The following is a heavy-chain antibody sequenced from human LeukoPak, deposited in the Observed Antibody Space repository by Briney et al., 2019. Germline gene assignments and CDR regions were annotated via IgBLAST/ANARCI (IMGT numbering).Heavy chain of an antibody. V-gene: IGHV3-15*01. D-gene: IGHD3-22*01. Sequence: GGSLRLSCAASGFTFSNAWMSWVRQAPGKGLEWVGRIKSKTDGGTTDYAAPVKGRFTISRDDSKNTLYLQMNSLKTEDTAVYYCTTDRPMIVFDAFDIWGQGTMVTVSS. CDR3: TTDRPMIVFDAFDI. J-gene: IGHJ3*02. CDR1: GFTFSNAW. CDR2: IKSKTDGGTT.